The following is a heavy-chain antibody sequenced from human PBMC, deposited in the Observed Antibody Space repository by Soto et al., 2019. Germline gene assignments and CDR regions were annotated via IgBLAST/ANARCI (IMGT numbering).Heavy chain of an antibody. CDR2: ISGGGVAT. D-gene: IGHD3-22*01. Sequence: EVQVLESGGGLGQPGGSLRLSCAASGFTFGGYPWIWAAQAPGKGLGWVSAISGGGVATNYADSVKGRFTISRDNSKNTLYLQMNSLRAEDTAVYYCAKGRESSGSYRPFDYWGQGTLVTVSS. V-gene: IGHV3-23*01. CDR3: AKGRESSGSYRPFDY. J-gene: IGHJ4*02. CDR1: GFTFGGYP.